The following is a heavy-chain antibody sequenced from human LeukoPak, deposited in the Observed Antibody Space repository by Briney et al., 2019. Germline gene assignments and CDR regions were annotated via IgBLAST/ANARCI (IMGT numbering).Heavy chain of an antibody. Sequence: QSGGSLRLSCAASKSTFSSFAITWVRQAPGKGLEWVAVISYDGSNKYYADSVKGRFTISRDNSKNTLYLQMNSLRADDTAVYYCVKDSPPRYSGSPPAYWGQGTLVTVSS. D-gene: IGHD1-26*01. J-gene: IGHJ4*02. CDR2: ISYDGSNK. V-gene: IGHV3-30-3*01. CDR3: VKDSPPRYSGSPPAY. CDR1: KSTFSSFA.